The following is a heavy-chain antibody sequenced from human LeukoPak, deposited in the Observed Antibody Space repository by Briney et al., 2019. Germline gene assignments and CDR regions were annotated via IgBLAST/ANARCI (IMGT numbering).Heavy chain of an antibody. CDR1: GFTFTTYG. Sequence: GGSLRLSCAASGFTFTTYGMHWVRQPPGKGLEWVALISFDGSEKYYAESVKGRFTISRDNSKNTLYLQMNSVRVEDTALYFCAELGITMIGGVWGKGTTVTISS. D-gene: IGHD3-10*02. CDR2: ISFDGSEK. J-gene: IGHJ6*04. CDR3: AELGITMIGGV. V-gene: IGHV3-30*18.